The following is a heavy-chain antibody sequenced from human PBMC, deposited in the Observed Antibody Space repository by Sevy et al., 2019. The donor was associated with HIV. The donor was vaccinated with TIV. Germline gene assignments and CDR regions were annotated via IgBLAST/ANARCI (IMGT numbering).Heavy chain of an antibody. V-gene: IGHV3-15*01. Sequence: GGSLRLSCAASGFTFSYAWMSWVRQPPGKGLEWVGRIKARPDGGTTDYAAPVKGRFTISRDDSKNTLYLQMNSLKTEDTAVYYCSTDPIIVLLVTDGMDVWGQGTTVTVSS. J-gene: IGHJ6*02. D-gene: IGHD2-8*01. CDR3: STDPIIVLLVTDGMDV. CDR1: GFTFSYAW. CDR2: IKARPDGGTT.